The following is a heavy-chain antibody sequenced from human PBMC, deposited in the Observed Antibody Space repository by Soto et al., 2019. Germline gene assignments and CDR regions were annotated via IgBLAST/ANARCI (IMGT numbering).Heavy chain of an antibody. CDR3: TTGYCSGGSCYFGGGYYYYYGMDV. J-gene: IGHJ6*02. D-gene: IGHD2-15*01. Sequence: EVQLVESGGGLVKPGGSLRLSCAASGFTFSNAWMSWVRQAPGKGLEWVGRIKSKTDGGTTDYAAPVKGRFTISRYDSNNRLYLQMNSLKTEDTAVYYCTTGYCSGGSCYFGGGYYYYYGMDVWGQGTTVTVSS. CDR1: GFTFSNAW. CDR2: IKSKTDGGTT. V-gene: IGHV3-15*01.